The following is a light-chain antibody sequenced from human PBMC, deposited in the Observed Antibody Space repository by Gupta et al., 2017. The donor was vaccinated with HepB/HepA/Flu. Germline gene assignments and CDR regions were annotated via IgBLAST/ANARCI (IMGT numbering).Light chain of an antibody. J-gene: IGLJ2*01. CDR3: QAGDSSTFVV. CDR2: QDT. V-gene: IGLV3-1*01. Sequence: YELTQPPSVSVSPGQTASITCFGDKLGNKYACWYQQKPGQSPVLVIYQDTKRPSGIPERFSGSNSGNTATLTISGTQAMDEADYYCQAGDSSTFVVFGGGTKLTVL. CDR1: KLGNKY.